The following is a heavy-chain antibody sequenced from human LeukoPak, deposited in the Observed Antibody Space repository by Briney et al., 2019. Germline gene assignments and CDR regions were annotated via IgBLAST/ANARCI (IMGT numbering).Heavy chain of an antibody. D-gene: IGHD5-12*01. J-gene: IGHJ6*03. V-gene: IGHV4-4*07. CDR1: GGSISPYY. CDR2: IHSGGTT. CDR3: ARDSPNGYTHGHRYYYMDV. Sequence: SETLSLTCTVSGGSISPYYWTWIRQSAGRGLDYIGRIHSGGTTNYNPSLTSRITLSVDTSKNQFPLKLTSVTAADTAVYFCARDSPNGYTHGHRYYYMDVWGKGTTVTVSS.